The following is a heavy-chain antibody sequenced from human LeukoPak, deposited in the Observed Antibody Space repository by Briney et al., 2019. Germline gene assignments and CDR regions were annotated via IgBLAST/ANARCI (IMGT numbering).Heavy chain of an antibody. CDR3: ARVKRWSSSCFDY. Sequence: GASVKVSCKASGYTFTGYYMHWVRQAPGQGLEWMGWINPNSGGTNYAQKFQGRVTMTRDTSISTAYMELSRLRSGDTAVYYCARVKRWSSSCFDYWGQGTLVTVSS. J-gene: IGHJ4*02. CDR2: INPNSGGT. V-gene: IGHV1-2*02. D-gene: IGHD6-13*01. CDR1: GYTFTGYY.